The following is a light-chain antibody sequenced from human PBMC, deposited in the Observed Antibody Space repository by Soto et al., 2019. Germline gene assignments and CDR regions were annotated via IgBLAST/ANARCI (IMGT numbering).Light chain of an antibody. J-gene: IGKJ1*01. V-gene: IGKV3-11*01. CDR3: HRRQSWPRT. CDR1: QYINTR. CDR2: QTS. Sequence: EIVLTQSPATLSSFPGDRVTLSCRASQYINTRLAWYQHRPGQSPRLLIYQTSLRAAGIPARFSASGSGTDLTLTISDVQPEDFALYYCHRRQSWPRTFGQGTKVDI.